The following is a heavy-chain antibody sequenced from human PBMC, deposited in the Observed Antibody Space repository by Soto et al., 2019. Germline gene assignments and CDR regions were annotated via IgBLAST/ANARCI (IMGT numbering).Heavy chain of an antibody. CDR2: IKSKTDGGTT. D-gene: IGHD2-21*01. V-gene: IGHV3-15*07. J-gene: IGHJ4*02. CDR1: GLTFSNAW. CDR3: TTPTDVAFPFDY. Sequence: GGSLRLSCASSGLTFSNAWMNWVRQAPGKGLEWVGRIKSKTDGGTTDYAAPVKGRFTISRDDSKNTLYLQMNSLKTEDTAVYYCTTPTDVAFPFDYWGQGTLVTVS.